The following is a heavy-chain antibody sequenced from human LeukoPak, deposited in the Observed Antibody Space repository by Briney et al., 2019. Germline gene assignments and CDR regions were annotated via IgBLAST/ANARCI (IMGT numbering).Heavy chain of an antibody. CDR3: AKDYSDTLLFQPLVKVFFDC. V-gene: IGHV3-23*01. D-gene: IGHD1-26*01. CDR2: ITACGTP. Sequence: GGSLTLSCAASGFTVSSYAMSWVRHAPATGLEWVSGITACGTPHYADSFKRRFTISRDNSKNTVHLEMNSLRADDMAVYYCAKDYSDTLLFQPLVKVFFDCWGQGTLVSVSS. CDR1: GFTVSSYA. J-gene: IGHJ4*02.